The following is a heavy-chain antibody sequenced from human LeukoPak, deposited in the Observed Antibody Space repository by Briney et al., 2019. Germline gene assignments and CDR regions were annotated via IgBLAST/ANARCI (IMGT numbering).Heavy chain of an antibody. CDR2: ISSSGSTI. CDR1: GFTFSDYY. CDR3: AKDYRPDFGVDTPIDY. D-gene: IGHD3-3*01. V-gene: IGHV3-11*01. Sequence: GGSLRLSCAASGFTFSDYYMSWIRQAPGKGLEWVSYISSSGSTIYYADSVKGRFTISRDNAKNSLYLQMNSLRAEDTAVYYCAKDYRPDFGVDTPIDYWGQGTLVTVSS. J-gene: IGHJ4*02.